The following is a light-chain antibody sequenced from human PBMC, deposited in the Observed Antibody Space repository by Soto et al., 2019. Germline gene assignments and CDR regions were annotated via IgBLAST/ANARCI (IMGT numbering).Light chain of an antibody. CDR3: SSYSSSSPHVV. Sequence: QSALTQPASVSGSPGRSVTISCTGSSSDVGDFNYVSWYQHLPGRAPKLIIYDVTNRPSGISYRFSASKSGRTASLTISELQAEDEADYYCSSYSSSSPHVVFGGGTKLTVL. J-gene: IGLJ2*01. CDR2: DVT. CDR1: SSDVGDFNY. V-gene: IGLV2-14*03.